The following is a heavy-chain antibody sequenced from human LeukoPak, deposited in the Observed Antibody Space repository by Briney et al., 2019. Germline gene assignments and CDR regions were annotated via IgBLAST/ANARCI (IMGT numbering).Heavy chain of an antibody. CDR2: INSDGSST. CDR3: ASGPIEYYYDSSGYYFDY. Sequence: GGSLRLSCAASGFTFSSYWMHWVRQAPGKGLVWVSRINSDGSSTSYADSVKGRFTISRDNAKNTLYLQMNSLRAEDTAVYYCASGPIEYYYDSSGYYFDYWGQGTLVTVSS. D-gene: IGHD3-22*01. CDR1: GFTFSSYW. J-gene: IGHJ4*02. V-gene: IGHV3-74*01.